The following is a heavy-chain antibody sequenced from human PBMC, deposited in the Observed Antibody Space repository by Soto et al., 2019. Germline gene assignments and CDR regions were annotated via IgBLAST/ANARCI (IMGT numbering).Heavy chain of an antibody. CDR2: IGSGDT. J-gene: IGHJ3*01. D-gene: IGHD2-15*01. CDR1: GYSFDSYA. CDR3: ARENDPYCFDL. V-gene: IGHV1-18*01. Sequence: QVQLVQSGATQEKPGASVKVSCEAFGYSFDSYAYSWVRQAPGQGLEWMGRIGSGDTNYAQKLQGRVTMTTDTSTNTAYMELRSLRSDDTALYYCARENDPYCFDLWGQGTMVTVSS.